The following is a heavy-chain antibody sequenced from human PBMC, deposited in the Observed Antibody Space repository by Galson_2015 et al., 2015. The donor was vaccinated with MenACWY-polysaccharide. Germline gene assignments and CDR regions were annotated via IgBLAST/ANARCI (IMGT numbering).Heavy chain of an antibody. CDR3: TKAGAKCCSGSSCYCNWFAP. J-gene: IGHJ5*02. V-gene: IGHV3-74*01. Sequence: SLRLSCAASGFSFNTYWMHWVRHAPGKGLVWVSRINADGSATGYADSVRGRFTISRDNAKNTLYLEMNSLRAEDTAVYYCTKAGAKCCSGSSCYCNWFAPWGQGTLVTVSA. D-gene: IGHD2-15*01. CDR1: GFSFNTYW. CDR2: INADGSAT.